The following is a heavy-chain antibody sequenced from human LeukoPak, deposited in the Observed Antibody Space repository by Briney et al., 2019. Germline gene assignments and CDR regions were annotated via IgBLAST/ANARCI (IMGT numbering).Heavy chain of an antibody. CDR3: AKAVGSSGYFSRDAFDI. Sequence: GGTLRLSYAPSGFTFSSYAMSWVRQAPGKGLEWVAVISGGGSGTYYADSVRGRFTISRDNSKNTVYLQMNSLRAEDTAIYYCAKAVGSSGYFSRDAFDIWGQGTMVTVSS. V-gene: IGHV3-23*01. J-gene: IGHJ3*02. CDR2: ISGGGSGT. CDR1: GFTFSSYA. D-gene: IGHD3-22*01.